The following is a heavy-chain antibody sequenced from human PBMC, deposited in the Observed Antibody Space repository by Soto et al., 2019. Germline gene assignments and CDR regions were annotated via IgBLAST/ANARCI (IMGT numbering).Heavy chain of an antibody. V-gene: IGHV3-30-3*01. CDR2: ISYDGSNQ. CDR3: TRGLLTDFFDY. Sequence: GGSLRLSCAASGFTFDTYAMHWVRQAPGKGQEWVAVISYDGSNQFYAGSVKGRFTVSRDNSKNTLYLQVNSLRNDDTAVYYCTRGLLTDFFDYWGQGALVTVSS. J-gene: IGHJ4*02. CDR1: GFTFDTYA.